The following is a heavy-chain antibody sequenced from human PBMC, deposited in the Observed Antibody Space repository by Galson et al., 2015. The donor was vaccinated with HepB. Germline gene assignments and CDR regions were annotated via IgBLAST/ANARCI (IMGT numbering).Heavy chain of an antibody. CDR3: ARLGGAYDFWSGYPDV. CDR1: GGSISSYY. J-gene: IGHJ6*04. V-gene: IGHV3-11*01. D-gene: IGHD3-3*01. Sequence: LSLTCTVSGGSISSYYMSWIRQAPGKGLEWISYISSSGSTIYYADSVKGRFTISRDNAKNSLYLQMNSLRAEDTAVYYCARLGGAYDFWSGYPDVWGKGTTVTVSS. CDR2: ISSSGSTI.